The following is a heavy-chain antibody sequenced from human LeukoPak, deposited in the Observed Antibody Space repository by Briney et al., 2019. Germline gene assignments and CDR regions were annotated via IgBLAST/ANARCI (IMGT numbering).Heavy chain of an antibody. Sequence: GGSLRLSCAASGFTFSNYWMHWVRQDPGKGLVWGSFINPDGSTTNYADSVKGRFTISRDSAKNALYMQMNSLRAEDTAVYYCAKDLHYGSADYWGQGTLVTVSS. CDR3: AKDLHYGSADY. D-gene: IGHD3-10*01. CDR1: GFTFSNYW. V-gene: IGHV3-74*01. J-gene: IGHJ4*02. CDR2: INPDGSTT.